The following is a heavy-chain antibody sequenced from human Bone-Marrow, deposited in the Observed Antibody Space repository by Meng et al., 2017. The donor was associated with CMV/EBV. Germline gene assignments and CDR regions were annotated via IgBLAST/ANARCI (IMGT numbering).Heavy chain of an antibody. CDR3: ARSIPNWGFIGFDY. J-gene: IGHJ4*02. D-gene: IGHD7-27*01. Sequence: SVKVSCKASGGTFSSYAISWVRQAPGQGLEWMGGIIPIFGTANYAQKFQGRVTITTDESTSTAYMELSSLRSEDTAVYYCARSIPNWGFIGFDYWGQGTLVTVSS. CDR1: GGTFSSYA. V-gene: IGHV1-69*05. CDR2: IIPIFGTA.